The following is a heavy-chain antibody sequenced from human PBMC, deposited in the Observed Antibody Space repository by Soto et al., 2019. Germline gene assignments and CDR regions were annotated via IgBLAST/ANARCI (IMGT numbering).Heavy chain of an antibody. J-gene: IGHJ3*02. CDR3: ARARGQRNRNACNI. CDR2: IHYTENT. D-gene: IGHD1-1*01. CDR1: GASISGTNYY. Sequence: SYTLSFTGTVVGASISGTNYYWGWIRQPPGKGLDWIGSIHYTENTYYNPSLGSPVTMSVDTSRNQISLTLISVTAADTAVYYCARARGQRNRNACNIWGQGTTVTVS. V-gene: IGHV4-39*01.